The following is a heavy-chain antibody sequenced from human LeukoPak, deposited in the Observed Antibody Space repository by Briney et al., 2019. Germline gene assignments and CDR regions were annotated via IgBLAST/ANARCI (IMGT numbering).Heavy chain of an antibody. J-gene: IGHJ5*02. CDR1: AFSFSSFA. D-gene: IGHD2-15*01. CDR3: ARQHCSGGSYYSFSWFDP. V-gene: IGHV3-23*01. Sequence: GGSLRLSCAASAFSFSSFAMTWVRQAPGKGLEWVSGIHGSGVTTYYADSVKGRFTISRDNSRKMLYLQMNSLRSEDTAVYYCARQHCSGGSYYSFSWFDPWGQGTLVTVSS. CDR2: IHGSGVTT.